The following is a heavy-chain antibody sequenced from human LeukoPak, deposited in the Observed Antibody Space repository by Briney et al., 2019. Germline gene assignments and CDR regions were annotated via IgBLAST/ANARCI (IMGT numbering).Heavy chain of an antibody. J-gene: IGHJ4*02. V-gene: IGHV4-4*02. CDR2: VYHSGST. D-gene: IGHD3-3*01. Sequence: PSETLSLTCAVFGDSVSNNYCWNWVRQSPGKGLEWIGEVYHSGSTNYNPSLKSRVTISVDTSKNQFSLKLSSVTAADTAVYYCASLRRDYWGQGTLVTVSS. CDR1: GDSVSNNYC. CDR3: ASLRRDY.